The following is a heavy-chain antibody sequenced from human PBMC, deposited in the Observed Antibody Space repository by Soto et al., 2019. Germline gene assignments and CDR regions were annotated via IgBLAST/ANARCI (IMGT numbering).Heavy chain of an antibody. V-gene: IGHV1-8*01. CDR3: GRRPDNVDVLTGRSGYNDY. D-gene: IGHD3-9*01. J-gene: IGHJ4*02. CDR2: MNPNSGNT. CDR1: GYTFTNYD. Sequence: QVQLVQSGAEVKKPGASVKVSCKASGYTFTNYDINWVRHATGQGLEWLGWMNPNSGNTGYAQKLQGRVTMTRDTSIYTAYMERSRLRSEDTDVYYCGRRPDNVDVLTGRSGYNDYWGQGTLVTFSS.